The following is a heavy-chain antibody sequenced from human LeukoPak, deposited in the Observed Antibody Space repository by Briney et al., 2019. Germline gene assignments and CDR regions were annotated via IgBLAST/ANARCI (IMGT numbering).Heavy chain of an antibody. J-gene: IGHJ4*02. Sequence: SETLSLTCAVYGGSFSGYYWSWIRQPPGKGLEWIGEINHSGSTNYNPSPKSRVTISVDTSKNQFSLKLSSVTAADTAVYYCARGRVHPARYCSSTSCYNHFDYWGQGTLVTVSS. CDR2: INHSGST. V-gene: IGHV4-34*01. CDR1: GGSFSGYY. CDR3: ARGRVHPARYCSSTSCYNHFDY. D-gene: IGHD2-2*01.